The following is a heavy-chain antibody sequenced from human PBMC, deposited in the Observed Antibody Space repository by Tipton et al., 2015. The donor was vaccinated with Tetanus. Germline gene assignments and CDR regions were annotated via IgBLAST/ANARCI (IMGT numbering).Heavy chain of an antibody. CDR2: IYHSGST. D-gene: IGHD5-12*01. J-gene: IGHJ6*02. CDR3: ARGSCGYSGYDCGMDV. V-gene: IGHV4-30-2*01. CDR1: VGSISSGGYS. Sequence: LRLSCAVSVGSISSGGYSWSWIRQPPGKGLEWIGYIYHSGSTYYNPSLKSRVTISVDRSKNQFSLKLSSVTAADTAVYYCARGSCGYSGYDCGMDVWGQGTTVTVSS.